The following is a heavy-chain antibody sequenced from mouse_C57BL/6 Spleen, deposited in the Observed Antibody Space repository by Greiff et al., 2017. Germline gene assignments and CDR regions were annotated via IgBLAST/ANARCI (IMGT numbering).Heavy chain of an antibody. D-gene: IGHD1-1*01. J-gene: IGHJ1*03. V-gene: IGHV14-1*01. Sequence: DVKLQESGAELVRPGASVKLSCTASGFNIKDYYMHWVKQRPEQGLEWIGRIDPEDGDTEYAPKFQGKATMTADTSSNTAYLQLSSLTSEDTAVYYCTRPHYYGSSSHWYFDVWGTGTTVTVAS. CDR3: TRPHYYGSSSHWYFDV. CDR1: GFNIKDYY. CDR2: IDPEDGDT.